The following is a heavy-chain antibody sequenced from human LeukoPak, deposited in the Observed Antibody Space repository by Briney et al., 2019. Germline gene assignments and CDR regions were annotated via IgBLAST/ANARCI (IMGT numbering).Heavy chain of an antibody. Sequence: ASVKVSCKASGYTFTSYNMHWVRQAPGQGLEWMGWINAYNGNTNYAQNLQGRVTMTTDTSTSTAYMELRSLRSDDTAVYYCARRQGTTLNFDYWGQGTLVTVSS. D-gene: IGHD1-1*01. V-gene: IGHV1-18*04. CDR2: INAYNGNT. CDR1: GYTFTSYN. J-gene: IGHJ4*02. CDR3: ARRQGTTLNFDY.